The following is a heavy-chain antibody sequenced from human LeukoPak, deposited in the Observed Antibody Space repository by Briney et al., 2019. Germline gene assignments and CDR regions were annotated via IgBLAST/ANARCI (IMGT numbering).Heavy chain of an antibody. D-gene: IGHD2-2*01. CDR1: GYSISSGYY. Sequence: SETLSLTCAVSGYSISSGYYWGWIRQPPGKGLEWIGSIYHSGSTYYNPSLKSRVTISVDTSKNQFSLKLSSVTAADTAVYYCARGLVVPAATRYWYFDLWGRGTLVTVSS. V-gene: IGHV4-38-2*01. CDR3: ARGLVVPAATRYWYFDL. CDR2: IYHSGST. J-gene: IGHJ2*01.